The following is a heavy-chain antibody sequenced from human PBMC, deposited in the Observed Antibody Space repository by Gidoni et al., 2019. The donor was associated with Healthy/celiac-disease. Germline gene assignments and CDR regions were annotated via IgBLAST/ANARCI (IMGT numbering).Heavy chain of an antibody. D-gene: IGHD6-13*01. CDR3: ARVLPHMGAAAGDY. CDR2: INSDGSST. V-gene: IGHV3-74*01. J-gene: IGHJ4*02. Sequence: EVQLVESGGGLVQPGGSLRLSCAASGFTFSSSWWHWVRQAPGKGLVWVTRINSDGSSTSYADSVKGRFTISRDNAKNTLYLQMNSLRAEDTAVYYCARVLPHMGAAAGDYWGQGTLVTVSS. CDR1: GFTFSSSW.